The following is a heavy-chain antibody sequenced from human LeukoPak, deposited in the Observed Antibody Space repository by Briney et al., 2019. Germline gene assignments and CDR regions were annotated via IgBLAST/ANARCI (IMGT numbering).Heavy chain of an antibody. V-gene: IGHV4-61*02. CDR2: IYTSGST. J-gene: IGHJ2*01. D-gene: IGHD6-13*01. CDR1: GGSISSGSYY. CDR3: AREDSSSWHPPWYFDL. Sequence: PSETLSLTCTVSGGSISSGSYYWSWIRQPAGKGLEWIGRIYTSGSTNYNPSLKSRVTISVDTSKNQFSLKLSSVAAADTAVYYCAREDSSSWHPPWYFDLWGRGTLVTVSS.